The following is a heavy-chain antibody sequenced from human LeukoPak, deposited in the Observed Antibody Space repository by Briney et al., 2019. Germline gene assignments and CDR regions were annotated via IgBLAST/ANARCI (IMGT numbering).Heavy chain of an antibody. D-gene: IGHD7-27*01. CDR2: MSPNSGDT. V-gene: IGHV1-8*01. CDR3: ARGPPNWGYDY. CDR1: GYTFTSYD. J-gene: IGHJ4*02. Sequence: ASVKVSCKASGYTFTSYDFNWVRQATGQRPEWMGWMSPNSGDTGYAQKFQDRVTMTRNASISTAYMELSSLRSDDTAVYYCARGPPNWGYDYWGPGTLVTVSS.